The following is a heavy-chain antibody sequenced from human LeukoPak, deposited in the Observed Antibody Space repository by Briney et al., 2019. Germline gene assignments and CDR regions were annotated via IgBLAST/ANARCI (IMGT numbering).Heavy chain of an antibody. CDR2: IDPSDSYT. CDR3: ARAPDSDSGYDYFDY. J-gene: IGHJ4*02. Sequence: GESLKISCKGSGYTFTNHWISWVRQMPGKGLEWMGKIDPSDSYTNYSPSFQGHVTISADRSISTAYLQWSSLKASDTAMYYCARAPDSDSGYDYFDYWGQGTLVTVSS. D-gene: IGHD5-12*01. CDR1: GYTFTNHW. V-gene: IGHV5-10-1*01.